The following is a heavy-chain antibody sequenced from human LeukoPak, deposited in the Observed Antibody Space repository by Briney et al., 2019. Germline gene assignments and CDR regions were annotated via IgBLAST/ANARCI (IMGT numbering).Heavy chain of an antibody. CDR3: ARDSYYYGSGSYSYYYYYGMDV. V-gene: IGHV3-21*01. CDR2: ISTTGSDI. CDR1: GFTFNTYS. J-gene: IGHJ6*02. Sequence: GGSLRLSCAASGFTFNTYSMNWVRQAPGKGLEWVSSISTTGSDIYYADSVKGRFTISRDNSKNTLYLQMNSLRAEDTAVYYCARDSYYYGSGSYSYYYYYGMDVWGQGTTVTVSS. D-gene: IGHD3-10*01.